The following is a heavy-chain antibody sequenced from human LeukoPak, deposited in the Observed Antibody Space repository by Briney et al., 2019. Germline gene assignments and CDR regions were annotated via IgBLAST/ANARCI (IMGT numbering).Heavy chain of an antibody. CDR2: ITSTSSGI. Sequence: GGSLRLSCAASGFTFSSYTMSWVRQAPGKGLEWVSYITSTSSGIFYADSVKGRFTISRDNAKNSLYLQMNSLRDEDTAVYYCARWVTTVRATDYWGQGTLVTVSS. D-gene: IGHD4-17*01. CDR3: ARWVTTVRATDY. CDR1: GFTFSSYT. J-gene: IGHJ4*02. V-gene: IGHV3-48*02.